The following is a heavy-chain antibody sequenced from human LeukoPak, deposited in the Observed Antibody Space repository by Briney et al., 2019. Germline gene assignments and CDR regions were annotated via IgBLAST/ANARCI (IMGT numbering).Heavy chain of an antibody. CDR3: AREGGGIQLWLRAPFDY. Sequence: PGGSLRLSCAASGFTFSSYWMSWVRQAPGKGLEWVTNIKQDGSEKYYVDSVKGRFTISRDNAKNSLYLQMNSLRAEDTAVYYCAREGGGIQLWLRAPFDYWGQGTLVTVSS. V-gene: IGHV3-7*01. CDR1: GFTFSSYW. CDR2: IKQDGSEK. J-gene: IGHJ4*02. D-gene: IGHD5-18*01.